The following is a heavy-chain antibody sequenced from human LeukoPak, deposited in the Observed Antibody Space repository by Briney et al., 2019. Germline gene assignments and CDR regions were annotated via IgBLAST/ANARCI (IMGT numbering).Heavy chain of an antibody. J-gene: IGHJ4*02. V-gene: IGHV3-23*01. Sequence: LSLTCTVSGGSISSGGYYWSWIRQHPGKGLEWVSVISGSGSFTYYADSVKGRFTISRDSSKNTLYLQMNSLRVEDTAVYYCAKRSGSGNYFDFWGQGTLVTVSS. CDR3: AKRSGSGNYFDF. CDR2: ISGSGSFT. CDR1: GGSISSGGYY. D-gene: IGHD3-10*01.